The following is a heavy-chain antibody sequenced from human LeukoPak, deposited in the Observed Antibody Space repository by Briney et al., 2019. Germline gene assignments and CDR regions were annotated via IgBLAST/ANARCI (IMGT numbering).Heavy chain of an antibody. CDR1: EFTFSSYG. V-gene: IGHV3-30*18. J-gene: IGHJ3*02. CDR2: ISYDGSNK. CDR3: AKVSQLMRAFNI. D-gene: IGHD2-2*01. Sequence: GRSLRLSCAASEFTFSSYGMHWVRQAPGKGLGWVAVISYDGSNKYYADSVKGRFTISRDNSKNTLYLQMNSLRAEDTAVYYCAKVSQLMRAFNIWGQGTMVSVSS.